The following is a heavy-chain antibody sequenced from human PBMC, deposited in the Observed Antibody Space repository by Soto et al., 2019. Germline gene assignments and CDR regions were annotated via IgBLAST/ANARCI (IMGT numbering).Heavy chain of an antibody. CDR1: GYTFFKYF. CDR2: INPSRGSA. CDR3: ARPLIGNTIDL. Sequence: GASVKVSCKASGYTFFKYFIHWVRQAPGKGLEWIGIINPSRGSATYGPIFQGRVSLTTDMPTSTVYMELSSLRSEDTAIYYCARPLIGNTIDLWGQGTSVTVSS. V-gene: IGHV1-46*01. J-gene: IGHJ3*01. D-gene: IGHD1-7*01.